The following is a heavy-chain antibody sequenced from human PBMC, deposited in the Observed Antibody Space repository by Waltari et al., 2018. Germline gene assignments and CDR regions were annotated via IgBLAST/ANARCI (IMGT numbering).Heavy chain of an antibody. V-gene: IGHV3-43D*03. J-gene: IGHJ6*02. CDR1: GFTFDDYA. Sequence: EVQLVESGGVVVQPGGSLRLSCSASGFTFDDYAMHWVRQAPGKGRGWVSLISWDGGRTYYADSVKGRFTISRDNSKNSLYLQMNSLRAEDTALYYCAKDRIPAAMPTNYYYYGMDVWGQGTTVTVSS. CDR2: ISWDGGRT. D-gene: IGHD2-2*01. CDR3: AKDRIPAAMPTNYYYYGMDV.